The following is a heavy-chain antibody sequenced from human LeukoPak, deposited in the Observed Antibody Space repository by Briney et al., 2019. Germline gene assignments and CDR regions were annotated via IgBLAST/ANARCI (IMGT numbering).Heavy chain of an antibody. CDR1: GGSFSGYY. J-gene: IGHJ5*02. CDR3: ARCVRAGTSRYIVGFDP. Sequence: SETLSLTCAVYGGSFSGYYWSGIRQPPGRGLEWIGEINHSGSTNYNPSPKSRVTISVDTSKNQFSLMLRSVTAADTAVYYCARCVRAGTSRYIVGFDPWGQGTLVTVSS. D-gene: IGHD2-2*01. V-gene: IGHV4-34*01. CDR2: INHSGST.